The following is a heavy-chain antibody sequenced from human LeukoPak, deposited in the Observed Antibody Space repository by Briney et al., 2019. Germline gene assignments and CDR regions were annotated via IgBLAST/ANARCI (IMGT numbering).Heavy chain of an antibody. D-gene: IGHD2-2*01. Sequence: SETLSLICTVSGYSIRTDYYWGWIRQPPGKGPQWIGTINKSGNTYYNPSLKSRVTISVDTSKNQFSLKLSSVTAADTAVYYCARHIKGYCSSTSCSYYFDYWGQGTLVTVSS. CDR1: GYSIRTDYY. CDR2: INKSGNT. V-gene: IGHV4-38-2*02. J-gene: IGHJ4*02. CDR3: ARHIKGYCSSTSCSYYFDY.